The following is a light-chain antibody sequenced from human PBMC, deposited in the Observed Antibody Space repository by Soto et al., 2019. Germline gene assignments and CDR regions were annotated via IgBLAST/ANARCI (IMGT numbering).Light chain of an antibody. V-gene: IGKV3-11*01. CDR1: QSISSS. CDR2: DAS. J-gene: IGKJ1*01. Sequence: EIVLTQSPATLSLSPGERATLSCRASQSISSSLAWYQQKPGQAPRLLIYDASSRATGFPARFSGSGSGTDFTLTIGSLEPEDFAVDYCQQRSEWPRTFGQGTKVEIK. CDR3: QQRSEWPRT.